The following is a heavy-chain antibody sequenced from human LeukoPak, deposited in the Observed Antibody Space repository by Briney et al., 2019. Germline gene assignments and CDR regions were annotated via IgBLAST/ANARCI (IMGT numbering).Heavy chain of an antibody. D-gene: IGHD2-15*01. J-gene: IGHJ6*03. CDR2: INHSGST. V-gene: IGHV4-34*01. CDR3: ARGNIVVVVAQGDYYYYMDV. CDR1: GGSFSGYY. Sequence: PSETLCLTCAVYGGSFSGYYWSWIRQTPGKGLEWIGEINHSGSTNYNPSLKSRVTIAVDTTKNQFSLKLSSVTAADTTVYYCARGNIVVVVAQGDYYYYMDVWGNGTTVTVSS.